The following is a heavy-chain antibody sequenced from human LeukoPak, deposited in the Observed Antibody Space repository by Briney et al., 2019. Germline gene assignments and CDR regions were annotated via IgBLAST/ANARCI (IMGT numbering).Heavy chain of an antibody. CDR3: AKVWGGSRFLEWLLLLEY. J-gene: IGHJ4*02. CDR2: ISWNSGSI. V-gene: IGHV3-9*01. Sequence: GGSLRLSCAASGFTFDDYAMHWVRQAPGKGLEWVSGISWNSGSIGYADSVKGRFTISRDNAKNSLYLQMNSLRAEDTAVYYCAKVWGGSRFLEWLLLLEYWGQGTLVTVSS. D-gene: IGHD3-3*01. CDR1: GFTFDDYA.